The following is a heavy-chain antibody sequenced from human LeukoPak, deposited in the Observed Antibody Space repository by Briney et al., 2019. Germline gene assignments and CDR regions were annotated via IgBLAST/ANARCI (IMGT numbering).Heavy chain of an antibody. Sequence: ASVKVSCKASGYTFTDYYMHWVRQAPGQGLEWMGWINPNSGGTNYAQKFQGRVTMTRDTSISTAYMELSRLRSDDTAVYYCARIARIMWGMDVWGQGTTVTVSS. CDR2: INPNSGGT. D-gene: IGHD3-16*01. V-gene: IGHV1-2*02. CDR3: ARIARIMWGMDV. CDR1: GYTFTDYY. J-gene: IGHJ6*02.